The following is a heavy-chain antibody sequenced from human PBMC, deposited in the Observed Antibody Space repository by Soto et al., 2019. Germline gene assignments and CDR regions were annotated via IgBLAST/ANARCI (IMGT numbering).Heavy chain of an antibody. CDR3: ARGNVENWFGP. V-gene: IGHV4-39*07. CDR1: GDSMTSSSYY. J-gene: IGHJ5*02. Sequence: SETLSLTCTVSGDSMTSSSYYWGWIRQPPGKGLERIGSIYYSERTSYNSGSTYYNPSVQGQVTMSVDRSISTAYLQWSSLRASDTAVYFCARGNVENWFGPWGQGTPVTVSS. CDR2: IYYSERTSYNSGST.